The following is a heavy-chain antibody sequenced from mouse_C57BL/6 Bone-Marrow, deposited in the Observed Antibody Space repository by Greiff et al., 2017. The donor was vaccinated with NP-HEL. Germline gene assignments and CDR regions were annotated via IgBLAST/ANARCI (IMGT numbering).Heavy chain of an antibody. V-gene: IGHV5-17*01. Sequence: EVKLVESGGGLVKPGGSLKLSCAASGFTFSDYGMHWVRQAPEKGLEWVAYISSGSSTIYYAATVKGRFPISRDNAKNTLFLQMTSLRSEDTAMYYCARPRSFAYWGQGTLVTVSA. J-gene: IGHJ3*01. CDR1: GFTFSDYG. CDR2: ISSGSSTI. CDR3: ARPRSFAY.